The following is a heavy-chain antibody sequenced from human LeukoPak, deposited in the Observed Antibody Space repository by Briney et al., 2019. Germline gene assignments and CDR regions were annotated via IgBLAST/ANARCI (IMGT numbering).Heavy chain of an antibody. CDR1: GLTFSRHA. V-gene: IGHV3-23*01. CDR2: ISSSGGVT. D-gene: IGHD1-26*01. Sequence: GGSLRLPCAASGLTFSRHAMSWVRQAPGKGLEWVAGISSSGGVTYYLDSVKGRFTISRDNAKNTLYLQMNSLRAEDTAVYYCARDVAQWELDYWGQGTLVTVSS. J-gene: IGHJ4*02. CDR3: ARDVAQWELDY.